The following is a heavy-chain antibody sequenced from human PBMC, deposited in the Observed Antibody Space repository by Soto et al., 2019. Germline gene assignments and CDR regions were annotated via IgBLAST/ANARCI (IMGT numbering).Heavy chain of an antibody. J-gene: IGHJ4*02. CDR3: AGRGYTYGYYFSH. CDR1: GYTFTSYY. V-gene: IGHV5-51*01. Sequence: PGESLKISCKGSGYTFTSYYIGWVRQMPGKGLEWMGIIFPVDSDTTYSPSFQGQVTISADKSIITAYLQWSSLKASDTAMYYCAGRGYTYGYYFSHWGQVTLVTVSS. CDR2: IFPVDSDT. D-gene: IGHD5-18*01.